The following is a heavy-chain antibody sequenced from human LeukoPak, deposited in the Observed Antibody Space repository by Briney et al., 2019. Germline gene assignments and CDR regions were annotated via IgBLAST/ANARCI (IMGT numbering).Heavy chain of an antibody. J-gene: IGHJ4*02. CDR1: GGTFSSYA. Sequence: SVTVSCKASGGTFSSYAISWVRQAPGQGLEWMGRIIPIFGTANYAQKFQGRVTITADESTSTAYMELSSLRSEDTAVYYCARDRLSSGDYDFWSGPYYFDYWGQGTLVTVSS. CDR2: IIPIFGTA. D-gene: IGHD3-3*01. V-gene: IGHV1-69*13. CDR3: ARDRLSSGDYDFWSGPYYFDY.